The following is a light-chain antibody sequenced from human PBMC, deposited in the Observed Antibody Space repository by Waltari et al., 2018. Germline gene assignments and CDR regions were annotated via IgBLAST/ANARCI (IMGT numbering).Light chain of an antibody. CDR3: QQADSFPRT. CDR1: QSVSSSY. CDR2: GAS. V-gene: IGKV3-20*01. J-gene: IGKJ3*01. Sequence: DIVLTQSPGHLPLSPGERAALSCRASQSVSSSYLAWYQQKPGQPPRLLIYGASRRATGIPDRFSGSGSGTDFTLTINRLEPQDFATYYCQQADSFPRTFGPGTKVEMK.